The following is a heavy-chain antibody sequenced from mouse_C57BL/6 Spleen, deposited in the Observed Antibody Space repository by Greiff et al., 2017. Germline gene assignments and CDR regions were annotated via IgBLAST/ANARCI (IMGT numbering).Heavy chain of an antibody. D-gene: IGHD1-1*01. Sequence: EVQLQQSGPELVKPGASVKIPCKASGYTFTDYTMDWVKQSHGKSLEWIGDINPNNGGTIYNQKFKGKATLTVDKSSSTAYMELRSRTSEDTAVYYCARRHYGSSWFAYWGQGTLVTVSA. CDR3: ARRHYGSSWFAY. V-gene: IGHV1-18*01. CDR1: GYTFTDYT. J-gene: IGHJ3*01. CDR2: INPNNGGT.